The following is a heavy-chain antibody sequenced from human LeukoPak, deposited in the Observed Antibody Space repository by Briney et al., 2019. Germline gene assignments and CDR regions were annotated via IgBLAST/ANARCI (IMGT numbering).Heavy chain of an antibody. CDR1: GYTFTGYY. Sequence: ASVKVSCEASGYTFTGYYSHWVRQAPGQGLEWMGWINPNSGGTNYAQKFQGRVTMTRDTSISAVYMELSRLRSDDTAVYYCARDGRDGYNLVHYWGQGTLVTVSS. D-gene: IGHD5-24*01. V-gene: IGHV1-2*02. CDR3: ARDGRDGYNLVHY. CDR2: INPNSGGT. J-gene: IGHJ4*02.